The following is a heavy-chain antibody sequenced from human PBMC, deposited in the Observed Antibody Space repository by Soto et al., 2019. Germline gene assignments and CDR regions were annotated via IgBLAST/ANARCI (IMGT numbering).Heavy chain of an antibody. D-gene: IGHD3-10*02. J-gene: IGHJ2*01. Sequence: PPGKGLEWIGSISYSGSTYYNPSLKSRVTISVDTSKNQFSLKLSSLTAAETALFYCVFFFQAEDGIRDVRSVSAFLLNRSSDL. CDR3: VFFFQAEDGIRDVRSVSAFLLNRSSDL. CDR2: ISYSGST. V-gene: IGHV4-39*01.